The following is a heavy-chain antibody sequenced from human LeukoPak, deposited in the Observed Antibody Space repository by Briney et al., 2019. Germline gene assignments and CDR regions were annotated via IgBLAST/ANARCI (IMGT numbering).Heavy chain of an antibody. CDR3: AGGIAMVRGGDV. CDR1: GFTFSSYG. V-gene: IGHV3-23*01. J-gene: IGHJ6*04. CDR2: ISGSGGTT. D-gene: IGHD3-10*01. Sequence: GGSLRLSCAASGFTFSSYGMSWVRQAPGKGLECVSVISGSGGTTYYADSVKGRFAIARDNSKNTLYLQMNSLRAEDTAVYYCAGGIAMVRGGDVWGKGTTVTVSS.